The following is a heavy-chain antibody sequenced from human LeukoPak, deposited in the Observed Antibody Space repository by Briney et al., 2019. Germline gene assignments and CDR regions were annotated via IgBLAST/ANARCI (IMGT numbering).Heavy chain of an antibody. CDR2: IYYSGST. CDR1: GGSISSSSYY. J-gene: IGHJ5*02. V-gene: IGHV4-39*07. D-gene: IGHD3-3*01. Sequence: SETLSLTCTVSGGSISSSSYYWGWIRQPPGKGLEWIGSIYYSGSTYYNPSLKSRVTISVDTSKIQFSLKLSSVTAADTAVYYCARYQHYDFWSGYPRTFDPWGQGTLVTVSS. CDR3: ARYQHYDFWSGYPRTFDP.